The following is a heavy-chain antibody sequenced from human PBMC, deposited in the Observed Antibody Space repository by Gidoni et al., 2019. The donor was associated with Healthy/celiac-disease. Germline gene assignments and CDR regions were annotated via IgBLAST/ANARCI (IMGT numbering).Heavy chain of an antibody. CDR3: ASRGYSYGPLDY. CDR1: GGSISSSSYY. V-gene: IGHV4-39*01. D-gene: IGHD5-18*01. CDR2: IYYSGST. J-gene: IGHJ4*02. Sequence: QLQLQESGPGLVKPSETLSLTCTVSGGSISSSSYYWGWIRQPPGKGLEWIGSIYYSGSTYYNPSLKSRVTISVDTSTNQFSLKLSSVTAADTAVYYCASRGYSYGPLDYWGQGTLVAVSS.